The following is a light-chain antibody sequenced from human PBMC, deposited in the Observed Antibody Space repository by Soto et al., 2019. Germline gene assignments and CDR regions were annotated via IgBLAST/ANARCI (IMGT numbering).Light chain of an antibody. CDR1: SSDVGGYNY. CDR3: SSYAGSSNLV. CDR2: EVS. J-gene: IGLJ2*01. V-gene: IGLV2-8*01. Sequence: QSVLTQPPSASGSPGQSVTISCTGTSSDVGGYNYVSWYQQHPGKAPKLMIYEVSKRPSGVPERFSGSKSGNTASLTVSGLQAEDEADYYCSSYAGSSNLVFGGGTKVTVL.